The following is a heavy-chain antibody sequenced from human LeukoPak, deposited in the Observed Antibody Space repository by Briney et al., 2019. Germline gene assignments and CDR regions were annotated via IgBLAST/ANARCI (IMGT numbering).Heavy chain of an antibody. Sequence: GGSLRLSCAASGFTFSSYGMHWVRQAPGKGLEWVAVIWYDGSNKYYADSVKGRFTISRDNSKNTLYLQMNSLRAEDTAVYYCARGQYSYGHFDYWGQGTLVTVSS. CDR2: IWYDGSNK. CDR1: GFTFSSYG. V-gene: IGHV3-33*01. CDR3: ARGQYSYGHFDY. D-gene: IGHD5-18*01. J-gene: IGHJ4*02.